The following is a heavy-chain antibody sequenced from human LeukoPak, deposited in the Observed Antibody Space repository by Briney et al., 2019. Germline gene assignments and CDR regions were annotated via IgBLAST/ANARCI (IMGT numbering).Heavy chain of an antibody. CDR3: AHSQVFSYGSFRDAYDI. CDR1: GVFRRTSGVG. CDR2: NYLDGGI. Sequence: APTLSNPTHALTLTCSLTGVFRRTSGVGVGWIRQPPGKALGWLAVNYLDGGIRFCPSLTRRPPIAKDTSKNQVVLTLTNMDSVDTATYYCAHSQVFSYGSFRDAYDIWGLGMLVTVSS. J-gene: IGHJ3*02. D-gene: IGHD5-18*01. V-gene: IGHV2-5*02.